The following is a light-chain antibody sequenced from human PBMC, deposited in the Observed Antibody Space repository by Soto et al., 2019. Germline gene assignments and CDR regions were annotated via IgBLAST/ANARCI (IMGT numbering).Light chain of an antibody. CDR3: QQYGSSPYT. Sequence: EIVLTQSPGTLSLSPGERATLSCRASQSVSSSYLAWYQQKPGQAPRLLIYGASSRATGIPDRFSGSGPGTNFTLTISRLAPEDFAVYYCQQYGSSPYTFGQGTKLEIK. V-gene: IGKV3-20*01. CDR2: GAS. J-gene: IGKJ2*01. CDR1: QSVSSSY.